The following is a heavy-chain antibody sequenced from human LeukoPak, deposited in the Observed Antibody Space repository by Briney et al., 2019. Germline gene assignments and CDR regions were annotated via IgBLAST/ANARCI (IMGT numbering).Heavy chain of an antibody. CDR1: GFTFSSYS. J-gene: IGHJ4*02. Sequence: GGSLRLSCAASGFTFSSYSMNWVRQAPGKGLEWVSSISSSSSYIYYADSVKGRFTISRDNAKNSLYLQMNSLRAEDTAVYYCARDGYYYDSSGYYYFDYWAREPWSPSPQ. CDR2: ISSSSSYI. D-gene: IGHD3-22*01. V-gene: IGHV3-21*01. CDR3: ARDGYYYDSSGYYYFDY.